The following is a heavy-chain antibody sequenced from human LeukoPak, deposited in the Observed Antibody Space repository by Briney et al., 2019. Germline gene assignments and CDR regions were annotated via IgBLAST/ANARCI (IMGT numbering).Heavy chain of an antibody. CDR1: GGSISGYY. J-gene: IGHJ5*02. CDR3: ARDKYSNYGNWLVP. CDR2: IYNSGTI. D-gene: IGHD4-11*01. Sequence: SETLSLTCSVSGGSISGYYWSWIRQPAGKGLEWIGHIYNSGTINYNPSLKSRVTMSVDTSKNHFSLKLRSVTAADTAVYHCARDKYSNYGNWLVPWGQGTRVTVSS. V-gene: IGHV4-4*07.